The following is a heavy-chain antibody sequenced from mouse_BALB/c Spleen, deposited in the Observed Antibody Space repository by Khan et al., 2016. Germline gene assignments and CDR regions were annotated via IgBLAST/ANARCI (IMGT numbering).Heavy chain of an antibody. V-gene: IGHV1-80*01. CDR2: IYPGDGDT. D-gene: IGHD2-14*01. J-gene: IGHJ3*01. CDR3: ARGTPFAS. Sequence: QVQLKQSGAELVRPGSSVKISCKASGYAFSGYWMNWVKQRPGQGLEWIGQIYPGDGDTNYNGKLKGKATLTADKSSSTAYMKLSSLTAEDSAVYFCARGTPFASWGQGTLVTVSA. CDR1: GYAFSGYW.